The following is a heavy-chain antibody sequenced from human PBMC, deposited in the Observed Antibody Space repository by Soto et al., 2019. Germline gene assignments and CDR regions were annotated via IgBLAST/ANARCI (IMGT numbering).Heavy chain of an antibody. CDR2: IYPGDSDS. D-gene: IGHD3-9*01. J-gene: IGHJ4*02. CDR3: ARQPDYNILTSYLYYFDY. Sequence: GQPQKVSCEARVYKFKNYWIRWVLQMTGKGPEWMVFIYPGDSDSRYSPSFQGQVPISVGKSTNTVDLHWRSLKASDTAIYYCARQPDYNILTSYLYYFDYHGKRTLVTISS. CDR1: VYKFKNYW. V-gene: IGHV5-51*01.